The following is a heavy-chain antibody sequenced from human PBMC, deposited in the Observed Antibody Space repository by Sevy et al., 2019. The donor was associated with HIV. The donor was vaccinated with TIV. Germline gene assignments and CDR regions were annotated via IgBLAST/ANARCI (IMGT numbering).Heavy chain of an antibody. Sequence: GGSLRLSCAASGFTFSSYGMHWVRQAPGKGLEWVAVISYDGSNKYYADSVKGRFTISRDNSKNTLYLQMNSLRAEDTAVYYCAKDLSGSGWEGDYWGQGTLVTVSS. V-gene: IGHV3-30*18. D-gene: IGHD6-19*01. CDR2: ISYDGSNK. J-gene: IGHJ4*02. CDR1: GFTFSSYG. CDR3: AKDLSGSGWEGDY.